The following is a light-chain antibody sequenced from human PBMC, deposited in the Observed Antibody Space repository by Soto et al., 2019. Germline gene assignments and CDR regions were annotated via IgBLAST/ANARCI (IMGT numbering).Light chain of an antibody. CDR3: QQHDQWPIT. Sequence: ASQSDGNSLAWYQQEXGRAGGVLIYSISXRANGIPARFSGSGSGTEFTLTINSLQSEDSAVYYCQQHDQWPITSGQGTRMEIK. V-gene: IGKV3D-15*01. CDR1: QSDGNS. J-gene: IGKJ5*01. CDR2: SIS.